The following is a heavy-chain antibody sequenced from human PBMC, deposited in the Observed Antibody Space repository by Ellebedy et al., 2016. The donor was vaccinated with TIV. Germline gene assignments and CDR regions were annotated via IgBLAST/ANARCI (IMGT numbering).Heavy chain of an antibody. CDR2: IYTSGST. Sequence: SETLSLTCTVSGGSIRSYYWSWIRQPAGKGLEWIGRIYTSGSTNYNPSLKSRVTMSVDTSKNQFSLKLSSVTAADTAVYYCARGLVGATEGWFDPWGQGTLVTVSS. D-gene: IGHD1-26*01. J-gene: IGHJ5*02. CDR3: ARGLVGATEGWFDP. CDR1: GGSIRSYY. V-gene: IGHV4-4*07.